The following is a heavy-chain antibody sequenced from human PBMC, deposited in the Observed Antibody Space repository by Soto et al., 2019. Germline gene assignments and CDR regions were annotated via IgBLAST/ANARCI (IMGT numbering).Heavy chain of an antibody. J-gene: IGHJ4*02. CDR1: GGSISSGDYY. D-gene: IGHD2-2*01. Sequence: SETLSLTCTVSGGSISSGDYYWSWIRQPPGKGLEWIGYIYYSGSTYYNPSLKSRVTISVDTSKNQFSLKLSSVTAADTAVYYCARGTVVPAAMHYYSDDWGQGTLVTVSS. CDR3: ARGTVVPAAMHYYSDD. CDR2: IYYSGST. V-gene: IGHV4-30-4*01.